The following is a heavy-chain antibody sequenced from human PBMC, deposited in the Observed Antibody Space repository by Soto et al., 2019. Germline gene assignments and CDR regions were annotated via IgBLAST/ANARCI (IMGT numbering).Heavy chain of an antibody. V-gene: IGHV3-15*01. CDR3: STVRTY. D-gene: IGHD3-10*01. CDR2: IKPKTDGGTT. J-gene: IGHJ4*02. Sequence: EAQLVESGGGLVKPGGSLRLSCAASGFTFSKTYMNWVRQAPGKGLEWVGRIKPKTDGGTTDYAAPVEGRFTISRDDSKYTLYLQMNSLKTDDTAVYYCSTVRTYWGQGTLVTVSS. CDR1: GFTFSKTY.